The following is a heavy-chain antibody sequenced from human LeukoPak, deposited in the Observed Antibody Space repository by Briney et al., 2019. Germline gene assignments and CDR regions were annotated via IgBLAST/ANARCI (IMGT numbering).Heavy chain of an antibody. CDR3: ARSFDI. Sequence: GGSLRLSCAASGFTLSNYGMHWVRQAPGKGLEWVAVIWYDGSDKYYADSVKGRFTISRDNAKNSLYLQMNSLKAEDTAVYYCARSFDIWGQGTMVTVSS. CDR2: IWYDGSDK. V-gene: IGHV3-33*03. J-gene: IGHJ3*02. CDR1: GFTLSNYG.